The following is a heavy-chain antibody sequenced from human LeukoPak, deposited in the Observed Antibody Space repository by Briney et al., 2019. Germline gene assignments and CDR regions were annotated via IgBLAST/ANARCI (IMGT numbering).Heavy chain of an antibody. J-gene: IGHJ4*02. V-gene: IGHV3-73*01. Sequence: GGSQKLSCAASGFTFSGSAMHWVRQASGKGLEWVGRIRSKANSYATAYAASVKGRFTISRDDSKNTAYLQMNSLRTEDTAVYYCTRLTYSSSSDYWGQGTLVTVSS. CDR3: TRLTYSSSSDY. D-gene: IGHD6-13*01. CDR2: IRSKANSYAT. CDR1: GFTFSGSA.